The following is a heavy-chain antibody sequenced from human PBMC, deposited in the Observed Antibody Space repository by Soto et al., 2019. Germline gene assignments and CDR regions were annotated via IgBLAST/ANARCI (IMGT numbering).Heavy chain of an antibody. CDR2: IIPIFGVT. CDR1: GGTFSSYT. D-gene: IGHD1-26*01. Sequence: QVQLVQSGAEVKKPGSSVKVSCKASGGTFSSYTITWVRQAPGQGLEWLGRIIPIFGVTNYAQKFQDRVTITVDRSTTTAYMELSRLRSKDTAVYYCVRDWESKTQTWGFGNSWGQGTLETVSS. J-gene: IGHJ4*02. V-gene: IGHV1-69*08. CDR3: VRDWESKTQTWGFGNS.